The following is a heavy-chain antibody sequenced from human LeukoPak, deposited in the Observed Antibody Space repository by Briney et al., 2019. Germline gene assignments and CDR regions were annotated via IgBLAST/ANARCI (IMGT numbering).Heavy chain of an antibody. J-gene: IGHJ3*02. CDR3: ARGGTGTRGYAFDI. CDR2: IYTSGST. CDR1: GGYISSYY. V-gene: IGHV4-4*07. Sequence: SETLSLTCTVSGGYISSYYWSWIRQPAGKGLEWIGRIYTSGSTNYNPSLKSRVTISVDTYKNQFSLKLSSVTAADTAVYYCARGGTGTRGYAFDIWGQGTMVTVSS. D-gene: IGHD3-10*01.